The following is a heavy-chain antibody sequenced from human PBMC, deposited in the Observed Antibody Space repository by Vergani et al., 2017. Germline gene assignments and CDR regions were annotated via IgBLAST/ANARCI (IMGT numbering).Heavy chain of an antibody. J-gene: IGHJ3*02. CDR2: ISGSGGST. CDR3: AKSFIISSIAATGAFDI. V-gene: IGHV3-23*01. Sequence: EVQLLESGGGLVQPGGSLRLSCAASGFTFSSYAMSWVRQAPGKGLEWVSAISGSGGSTYYADSVKGRFTISRDNSKNTLYLQMNSLRAEDTAVYYCAKSFIISSIAATGAFDIWGQGTMVTVSS. D-gene: IGHD6-6*01. CDR1: GFTFSSYA.